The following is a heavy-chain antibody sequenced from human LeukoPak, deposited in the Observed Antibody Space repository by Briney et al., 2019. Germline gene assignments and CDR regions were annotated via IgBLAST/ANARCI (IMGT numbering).Heavy chain of an antibody. V-gene: IGHV4-34*01. CDR1: GGSFSGYY. J-gene: IGHJ4*02. CDR2: MYYTGST. Sequence: SSETLSLTCAVYGGSFSGYYWSWIRQPPGKGLEWIGSMYYTGSTYYNPSLKTRVTISVDTSKNQFSLKLTSVTAADTAAYYCARVRAAAIPYYFDYWGQGTLVTVSS. CDR3: ARVRAAAIPYYFDY. D-gene: IGHD6-13*01.